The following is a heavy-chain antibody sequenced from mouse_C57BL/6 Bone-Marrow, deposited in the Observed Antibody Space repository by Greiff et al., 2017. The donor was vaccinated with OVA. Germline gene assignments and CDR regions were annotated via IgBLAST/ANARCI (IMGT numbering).Heavy chain of an antibody. CDR2: INPSNGGT. J-gene: IGHJ2*01. CDR3: ARERVWDYYGSSYGY. V-gene: IGHV1-53*01. Sequence: QVHVKQPGTELVKPGASVKLSCKASGYTFTSYWMHWVKQRPGQGLEWIGNINPSNGGTNYNEKFKSKATLTVDKSSSTAYMQLSSLTSEDSAVYYCARERVWDYYGSSYGYWGQGTTLTVSS. CDR1: GYTFTSYW. D-gene: IGHD1-1*01.